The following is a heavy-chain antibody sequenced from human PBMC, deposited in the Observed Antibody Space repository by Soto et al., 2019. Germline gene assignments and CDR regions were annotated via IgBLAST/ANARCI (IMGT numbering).Heavy chain of an antibody. J-gene: IGHJ5*02. D-gene: IGHD3-10*01. CDR3: ARLLFGAANWFDP. CDR1: GGSISSYY. CDR2: VYYSGST. V-gene: IGHV4-59*01. Sequence: SETLSLTCTVSGGSISSYYWSWIRQPPGKGLEWIGYVYYSGSTNYNPSLKSRVTISVDTSKNQFSLKLSSVTAADTAVYYCARLLFGAANWFDPWGQGTLVTVSS.